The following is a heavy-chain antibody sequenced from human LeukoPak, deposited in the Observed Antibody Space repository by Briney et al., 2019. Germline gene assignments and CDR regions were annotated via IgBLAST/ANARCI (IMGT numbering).Heavy chain of an antibody. CDR1: GYSFTSYD. D-gene: IGHD1-26*01. V-gene: IGHV1-8*01. CDR2: MSPRSGNT. CDR3: ARSRAFNSGAFDP. J-gene: IGHJ5*02. Sequence: ASVKVSCKASGYSFTSYDINWVRQATGQGPEWMGWMSPRSGNTGYAQKFQGRVAMTSDTSISTAYMELSRLTSDDTAVYYCARSRAFNSGAFDPWGQVSLVTVSS.